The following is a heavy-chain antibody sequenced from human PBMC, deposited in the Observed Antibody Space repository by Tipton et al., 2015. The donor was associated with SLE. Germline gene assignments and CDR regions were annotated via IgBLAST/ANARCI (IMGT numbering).Heavy chain of an antibody. CDR3: ARSYDYLSGRGAFHI. D-gene: IGHD3-16*01. J-gene: IGHJ3*02. Sequence: TLSLTCTVFDGSLSGYYWAWFRQSPGKGLEWIGEISHDGGANYNPSLESRGTISLDTSKNQFSLRLSSVTAADTAVYYCARSYDYLSGRGAFHIWGQGTMVTVSS. CDR1: DGSLSGYY. CDR2: ISHDGGA. V-gene: IGHV4-34*01.